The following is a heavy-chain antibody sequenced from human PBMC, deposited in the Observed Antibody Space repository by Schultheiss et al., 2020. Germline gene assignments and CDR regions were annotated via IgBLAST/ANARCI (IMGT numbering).Heavy chain of an antibody. Sequence: SETLSLTCTVSGGSISSYYWSWIRQPPGKGLEWIGYIYYSGSTNYNPSLKSRVTMSVDTSKNQFSLKLSSVTAADTAVYYCARYRRYSSSWHYYYGMDVWGKGTTVTVSS. D-gene: IGHD6-13*01. J-gene: IGHJ6*04. CDR1: GGSISSYY. CDR3: ARYRRYSSSWHYYYGMDV. V-gene: IGHV4-59*12. CDR2: IYYSGST.